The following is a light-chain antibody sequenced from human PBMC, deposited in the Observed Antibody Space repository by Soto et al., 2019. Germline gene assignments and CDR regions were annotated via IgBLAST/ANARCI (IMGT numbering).Light chain of an antibody. CDR3: MQGTHWPPIT. J-gene: IGKJ5*01. CDR1: QSLVYSDGNTY. Sequence: DVLMTQSPLSMPVTLGQPASISCRSSQSLVYSDGNTYLNWFQQRPGQSPRRLIYNVSKRDSGVPDRFSGSGSGTDFTLTISRVEAEDVGVYYCMQGTHWPPITFGQGTRLEIK. V-gene: IGKV2-30*01. CDR2: NVS.